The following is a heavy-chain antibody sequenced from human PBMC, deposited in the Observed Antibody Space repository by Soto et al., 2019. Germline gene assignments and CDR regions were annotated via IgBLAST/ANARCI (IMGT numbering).Heavy chain of an antibody. Sequence: EVQLLESGGGLVQPGGSLRLSCAASGFTFSSYAMSWVRQAPGKGLEWVSAISGSGGSTYYADSVKGRFTISRDNSKNSLYLQMNSRRAADKAVYYCAKGRGSSGWYFEIGAFDIWGQGTMVTVSS. CDR3: AKGRGSSGWYFEIGAFDI. CDR2: ISGSGGST. CDR1: GFTFSSYA. V-gene: IGHV3-23*01. J-gene: IGHJ3*02. D-gene: IGHD6-19*01.